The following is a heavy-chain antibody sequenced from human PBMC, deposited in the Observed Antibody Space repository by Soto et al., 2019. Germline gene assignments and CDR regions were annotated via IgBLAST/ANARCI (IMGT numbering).Heavy chain of an antibody. CDR3: ATGTRDGYKYWYFDL. Sequence: QVQLVQSGAELKKPGSSVKVSCKASGGTFGNFAISWVRQAPGQGPEWVAGIIPIYGTSNYADDFRGRITLTADESTATAYLELSSLRSEDTAIYYGATGTRDGYKYWYFDLWGRGTQVTVSS. J-gene: IGHJ2*01. CDR2: IIPIYGTS. D-gene: IGHD1-7*01. V-gene: IGHV1-69*01. CDR1: GGTFGNFA.